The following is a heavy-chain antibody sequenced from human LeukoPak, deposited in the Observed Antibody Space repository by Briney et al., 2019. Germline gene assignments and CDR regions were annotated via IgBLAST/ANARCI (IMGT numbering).Heavy chain of an antibody. V-gene: IGHV3-30*18. D-gene: IGHD2/OR15-2a*01. CDR1: GFTFSSYS. CDR2: ISYDGSNK. Sequence: GGSLRLSCAASGFTFSSYSMNWVREAPGKALEWVTIISYDGSNKYYADSVKGRFTISRDNSKNTLYLQMNSLRAEDTAVYYCAKDKSEYTRLGFGIMDVWGKGATVTVSS. J-gene: IGHJ6*03. CDR3: AKDKSEYTRLGFGIMDV.